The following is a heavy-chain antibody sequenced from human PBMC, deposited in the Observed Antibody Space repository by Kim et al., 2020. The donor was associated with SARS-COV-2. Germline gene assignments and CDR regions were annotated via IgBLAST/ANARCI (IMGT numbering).Heavy chain of an antibody. V-gene: IGHV4-31*03. Sequence: SETLSLTCSVSGGSISSPGSYWCWMRHHPEKGLEWIGYVYYTGSTYFNPALKSRMSISVDTSKNQLSLEVTSVTVADTAVYFCARDPGDSTGHPSWYYDVWGRGTLVTVSS. CDR1: GGSISSPGSY. CDR3: ARDPGDSTGHPSWYYDV. CDR2: VYYTGST. J-gene: IGHJ2*01. D-gene: IGHD2-8*02.